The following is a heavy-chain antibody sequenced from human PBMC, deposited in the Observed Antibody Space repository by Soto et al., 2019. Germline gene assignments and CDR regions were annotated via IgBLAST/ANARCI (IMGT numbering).Heavy chain of an antibody. Sequence: QVQLVQSGAEVKKPGASVKVSCKASGYTFTSYYMHWVRQAPGQGLEWMGIINPSGGSTSYAQKFQGRVTMTRDTSTSTVYMELSSLRSEDTAVYYCARDLGYYYGSGSYFGYWGQGTLVTVSS. V-gene: IGHV1-46*01. CDR1: GYTFTSYY. CDR2: INPSGGST. J-gene: IGHJ4*02. D-gene: IGHD3-10*01. CDR3: ARDLGYYYGSGSYFGY.